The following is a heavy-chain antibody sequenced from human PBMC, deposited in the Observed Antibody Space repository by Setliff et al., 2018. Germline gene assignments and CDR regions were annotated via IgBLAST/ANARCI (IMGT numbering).Heavy chain of an antibody. D-gene: IGHD2-2*01. J-gene: IGHJ4*02. CDR2: IKQDGSDK. V-gene: IGHV3-7*01. CDR3: ARSENCFSTHCSPYDY. Sequence: PSETLSLTCAVSGVSINSLNWWTWVRQSPGKGLEWVANIKQDGSDKYYVDSVKGRFTISRDNAKNTLYLQMNSLSADDTAVYYCARSENCFSTHCSPYDYWGQGTLVTVSS. CDR1: GVSINSLNW.